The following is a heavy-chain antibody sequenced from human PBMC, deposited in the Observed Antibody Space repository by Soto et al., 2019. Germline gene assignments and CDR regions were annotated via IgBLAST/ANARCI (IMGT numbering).Heavy chain of an antibody. CDR2: INPSGGST. D-gene: IGHD2-21*02. J-gene: IGHJ3*01. CDR1: GYTFTSYY. CDR3: ARDFQHIVVVTAIRPRLYAFDF. V-gene: IGHV1-46*01. Sequence: ASVKVSCRASGYTFTSYYMHWVRQAPGQGLEWMGIINPSGGSTSYAQKFQGRVTMTRETSTSTVYMELSSLRSEETAVYYCARDFQHIVVVTAIRPRLYAFDFWGQGTMVTVSS.